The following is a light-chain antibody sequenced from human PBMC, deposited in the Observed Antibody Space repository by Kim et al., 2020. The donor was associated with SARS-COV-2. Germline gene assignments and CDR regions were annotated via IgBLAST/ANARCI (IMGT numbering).Light chain of an antibody. V-gene: IGKV1-5*03. CDR2: ETS. CDR1: QSISTW. J-gene: IGKJ1*01. CDR3: QRYNTSPWT. Sequence: ASLRETVTITCRASQSISTWLAWYQQKPGRAPKLLIHETSSLEPGVSSRFSGSGSGTEFTLTISSLQPDDFATYFCQRYNTSPWTFGQGTKVDIK.